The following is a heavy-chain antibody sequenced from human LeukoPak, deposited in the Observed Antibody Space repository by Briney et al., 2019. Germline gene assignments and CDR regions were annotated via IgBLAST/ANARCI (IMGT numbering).Heavy chain of an antibody. CDR3: ARDPRTVRI. V-gene: IGHV3-11*04. Sequence: GGSLRLSCAASGFTFSDNYMTWVRQAPGKGLEWLSNISGNGGVIQYADSVKGRFTISRDNAKNLLYLQMDSLRVEDTAIYYCARDPRTVRIWGQGTLVTVSS. J-gene: IGHJ4*02. CDR1: GFTFSDNY. D-gene: IGHD1-1*01. CDR2: ISGNGGVI.